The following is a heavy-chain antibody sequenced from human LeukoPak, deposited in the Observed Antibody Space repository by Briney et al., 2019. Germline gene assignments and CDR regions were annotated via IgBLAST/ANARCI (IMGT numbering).Heavy chain of an antibody. CDR2: INPNSGGT. CDR1: GYTFTGYY. V-gene: IGHV1-2*06. D-gene: IGHD6-6*01. J-gene: IGHJ4*02. Sequence: ASVKVSCKASGYTFTGYYMHWVRQAPGQGLEWMGRINPNSGGTNYAQKFQGRVTLTRDTSISTAYMELSRLRSDDTAVYYCARDGGYSSSSGYWGQGTLVTVSS. CDR3: ARDGGYSSSSGY.